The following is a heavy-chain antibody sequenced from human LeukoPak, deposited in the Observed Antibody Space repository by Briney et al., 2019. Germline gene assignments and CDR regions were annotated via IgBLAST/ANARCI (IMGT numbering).Heavy chain of an antibody. CDR3: ARGANDFWSGSKYYYYYMDV. CDR2: IYYSGST. D-gene: IGHD3-3*01. V-gene: IGHV4-31*03. CDR1: GGSIDSGGYY. Sequence: SSETLSLTCTVSGGSIDSGGYYWSWIRQHPGKGLEWIGYIYYSGSTYYNTSLKSRFTISVDTSKNQFYLKLNFVTAADTAVYYCARGANDFWSGSKYYYYYMDVWGKGTTVTVSS. J-gene: IGHJ6*03.